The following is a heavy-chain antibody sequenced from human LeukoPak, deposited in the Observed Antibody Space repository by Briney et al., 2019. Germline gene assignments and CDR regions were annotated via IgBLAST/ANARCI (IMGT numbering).Heavy chain of an antibody. V-gene: IGHV1-24*01. Sequence: ASVKVSCKVSGYTLTELSMHWVRQAPGQGLEWMGGFDPEDGETIYAQKFQGRVTMTEDTSTDTAYMELSSLRSEDTAVYYCAAVILLYLGELSNWFGPWGQGTLVTVSS. CDR3: AAVILLYLGELSNWFGP. CDR1: GYTLTELS. J-gene: IGHJ5*02. D-gene: IGHD3-10*01. CDR2: FDPEDGET.